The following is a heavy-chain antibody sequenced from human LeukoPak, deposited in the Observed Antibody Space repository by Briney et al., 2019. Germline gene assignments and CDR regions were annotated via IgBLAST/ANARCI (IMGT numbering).Heavy chain of an antibody. CDR2: IYYSGST. Sequence: SETLSLTCTVSGGSISSYYWSWIRQPPGKGLEWIGYIYYSGSTNYNPSLKSRVTISVDTSKNQFSLKLSSVTAADTAVYYCARQGHQYSSGWFAFDIWGQGTMVTVSS. V-gene: IGHV4-59*08. J-gene: IGHJ3*02. CDR3: ARQGHQYSSGWFAFDI. CDR1: GGSISSYY. D-gene: IGHD6-19*01.